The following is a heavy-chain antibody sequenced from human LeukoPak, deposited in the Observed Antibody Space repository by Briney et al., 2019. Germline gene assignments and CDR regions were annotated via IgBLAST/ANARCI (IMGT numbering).Heavy chain of an antibody. D-gene: IGHD2-2*01. Sequence: SETLSLTCAVSGYSISSGYYWGWIRQPPGKGLEWIGNIYHSGSTYYNPSLKSRVTISVDTSKNQFSLKLSSVTAADTAVYYCARPRCSSTSCYDYYYYYMDVWGKGTTVTVSS. J-gene: IGHJ6*03. CDR3: ARPRCSSTSCYDYYYYYMDV. V-gene: IGHV4-38-2*01. CDR1: GYSISSGYY. CDR2: IYHSGST.